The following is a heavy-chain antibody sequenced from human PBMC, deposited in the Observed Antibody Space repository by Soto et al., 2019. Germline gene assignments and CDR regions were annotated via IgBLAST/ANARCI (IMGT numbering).Heavy chain of an antibody. V-gene: IGHV2-5*02. Sequence: QITLKESGPTLVKPTQTLTLTFTFSGFVLNTNGVGVGWIRQPPGQAPEWLALIYWDDDERYSPSRKSRLTITKDTSKNLVVLTMTNMDPVDTATYYFAHLVAGNFDSWGKGSLVTVSS. CDR3: AHLVAGNFDS. CDR2: IYWDDDE. J-gene: IGHJ4*02. CDR1: GFVLNTNGVG.